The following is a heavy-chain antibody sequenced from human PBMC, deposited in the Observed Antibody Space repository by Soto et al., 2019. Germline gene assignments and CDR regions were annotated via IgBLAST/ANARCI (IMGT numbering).Heavy chain of an antibody. D-gene: IGHD6-19*01. CDR2: IYHSGST. J-gene: IGHJ4*02. CDR3: ASAGGLGAVAADY. Sequence: QLQLQESGSGLVKPSQTLSLTCAVSGGSISSGGYSWSWIRQPPGKGLEWIGYIYHSGSTYYNPSLQRRATISVDRSKNQSPRKLSSVTAADTAVYYCASAGGLGAVAADYWGRGTLVTVSS. V-gene: IGHV4-30-2*01. CDR1: GGSISSGGYS.